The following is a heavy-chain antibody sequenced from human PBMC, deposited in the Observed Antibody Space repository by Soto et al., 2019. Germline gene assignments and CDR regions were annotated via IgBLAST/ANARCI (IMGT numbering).Heavy chain of an antibody. CDR3: AREEIVRSSSRGGFDY. V-gene: IGHV3-64*01. J-gene: IGHJ4*02. D-gene: IGHD6-6*01. CDR1: GFTFSSYA. Sequence: GGSLRLSCAASGFTFSSYAMHWVRQAPGKGLEYVSAISSNGGSTYYANSVKGRFTISRDNSKNTLYLQMNSLRAEDTAVYYCAREEIVRSSSRGGFDYWGQGTLVTVSS. CDR2: ISSNGGST.